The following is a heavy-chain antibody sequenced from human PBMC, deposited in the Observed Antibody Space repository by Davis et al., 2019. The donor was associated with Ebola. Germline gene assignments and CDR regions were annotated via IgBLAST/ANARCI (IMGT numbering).Heavy chain of an antibody. CDR2: GYYGGRT. Sequence: MPSETLSLTCNVSGGSISSYYWSWIRQSPGKGLEWIGYGYYGGRTDYNPSLKSRAIISVDTSKNHFSLNLSSVTAADTAMYYCARALCRSSSCYATPFEYWGQGSLVTVSS. V-gene: IGHV4-59*01. J-gene: IGHJ4*02. D-gene: IGHD2-2*01. CDR3: ARALCRSSSCYATPFEY. CDR1: GGSISSYY.